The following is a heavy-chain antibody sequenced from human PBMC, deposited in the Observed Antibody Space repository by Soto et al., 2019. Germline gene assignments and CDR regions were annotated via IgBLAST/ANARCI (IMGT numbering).Heavy chain of an antibody. Sequence: GGYLRLSCAASGSTFSSYAMSWVRQAPGKGLEWVSAISGSGGSTYYADSVKGRFTISRDNSKNTLYLQMNSLRAEDTAVYYCAKCYSNYDAWFDPCGQATLVTLAS. J-gene: IGHJ5*02. CDR1: GSTFSSYA. CDR2: ISGSGGST. D-gene: IGHD4-4*01. V-gene: IGHV3-23*01. CDR3: AKCYSNYDAWFDP.